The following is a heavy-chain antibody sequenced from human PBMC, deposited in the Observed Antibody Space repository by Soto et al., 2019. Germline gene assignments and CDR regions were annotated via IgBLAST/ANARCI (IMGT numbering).Heavy chain of an antibody. J-gene: IGHJ5*02. Sequence: GGSLRLSCTASGFDFRSYGIHWVRQAPGRGLEWVASASYDGSETYYADSAKGRCTVSKEISKNTAFLQMNALRQEDTAVYFCVRDSGWLILNFDPWGQGTLDTVSS. D-gene: IGHD3-10*01. CDR1: GFDFRSYG. CDR3: VRDSGWLILNFDP. V-gene: IGHV3-30*03. CDR2: ASYDGSET.